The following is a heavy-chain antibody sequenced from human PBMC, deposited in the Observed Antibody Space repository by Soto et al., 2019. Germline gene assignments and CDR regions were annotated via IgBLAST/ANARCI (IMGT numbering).Heavy chain of an antibody. Sequence: GASVKVSCKASGGTFSSYAISWVRQAPGQGLEWMGGIIPIFGTANYAQKFQGRVTITADESTSTAYMELSSLRSEDTAVYYCAREACSGGSCYFKSHPGGMDVWGQGTTVTVSS. CDR2: IIPIFGTA. D-gene: IGHD2-15*01. J-gene: IGHJ6*02. V-gene: IGHV1-69*13. CDR1: GGTFSSYA. CDR3: AREACSGGSCYFKSHPGGMDV.